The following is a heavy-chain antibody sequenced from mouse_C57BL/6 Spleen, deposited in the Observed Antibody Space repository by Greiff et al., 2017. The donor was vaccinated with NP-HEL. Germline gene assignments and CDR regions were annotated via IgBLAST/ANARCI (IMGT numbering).Heavy chain of an antibody. CDR3: ARLDGTD. Sequence: EVKLMESGGGLVKPGGSLKLSCAASGFTFSDYGMHWVRQAPEKGLEWVAYIRSGSSTIYYADTVKGRFTISRDNAKNTLFLQLTSLRSEDTAMYYCARLDGTDWGQGTTLTVSS. V-gene: IGHV5-17*01. CDR1: GFTFSDYG. CDR2: IRSGSSTI. J-gene: IGHJ2*01. D-gene: IGHD3-3*01.